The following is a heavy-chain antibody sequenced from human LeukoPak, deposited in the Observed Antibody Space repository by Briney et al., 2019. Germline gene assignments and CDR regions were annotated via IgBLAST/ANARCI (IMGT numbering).Heavy chain of an antibody. J-gene: IGHJ4*02. CDR2: ASYDGSNQ. Sequence: PGGSLRLSCAASGFTFSSYAMHWVRQAPGKGLEGVAVASYDGSNQYYADSVKGRFTISRDNSKNTLYLQVNSLKAEDTAVYYCARGPHISMVYDGFDYWGQGTLVTVSS. V-gene: IGHV3-30*04. CDR3: ARGPHISMVYDGFDY. CDR1: GFTFSSYA. D-gene: IGHD3-10*01.